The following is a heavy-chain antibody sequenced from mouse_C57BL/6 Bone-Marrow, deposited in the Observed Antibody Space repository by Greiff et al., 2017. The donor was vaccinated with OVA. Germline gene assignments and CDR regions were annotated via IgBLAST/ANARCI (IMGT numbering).Heavy chain of an antibody. CDR2: INPYNGDT. J-gene: IGHJ2*01. D-gene: IGHD1-1*01. V-gene: IGHV1-20*01. CDR1: GYSFTGYF. CDR3: ENGLITRGY. Sequence: EVQLQQSGPELVKPGDSVKISCKASGYSFTGYFMNWVMQSHGKSLEWIGRINPYNGDTFYNQKFKGKATLTVDKSSSTAHMELRSLTAEDSAVYYCENGLITRGYWGQGTTLTVSS.